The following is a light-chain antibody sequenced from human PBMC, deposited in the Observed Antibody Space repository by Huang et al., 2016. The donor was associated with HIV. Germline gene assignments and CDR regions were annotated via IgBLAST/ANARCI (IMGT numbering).Light chain of an antibody. CDR2: DAH. CDR3: QQYNAWPWT. CDR1: ESVSGN. J-gene: IGKJ1*01. V-gene: IGKV3-15*01. Sequence: ILLTQSPVTLSAFPGDKVTFSCRASESVSGNVAWFQQRRGQSPRLLIYDAHIRQDEVPDRFRGNGFGTEFTLTIAGLQSEDFALYFCQQYNAWPWTFGQGTKVEV.